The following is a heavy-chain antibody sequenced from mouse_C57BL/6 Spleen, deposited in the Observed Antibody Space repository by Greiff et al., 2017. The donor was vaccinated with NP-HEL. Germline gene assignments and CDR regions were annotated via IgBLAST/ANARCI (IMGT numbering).Heavy chain of an antibody. V-gene: IGHV1-50*01. D-gene: IGHD4-1*01. CDR2: IDPSDSYT. CDR3: ARPVGRGYFDV. J-gene: IGHJ1*03. Sequence: QQSGQGLEWIGEIDPSDSYTNYNQKFKGKATLTVDTSSSTAYMQLSSLTSEDSAVYYCARPVGRGYFDVWGTGTTVTVSS.